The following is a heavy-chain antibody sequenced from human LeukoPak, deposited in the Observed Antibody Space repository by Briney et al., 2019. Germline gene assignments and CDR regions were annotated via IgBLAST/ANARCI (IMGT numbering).Heavy chain of an antibody. D-gene: IGHD2-2*01. CDR2: ISSSGSTI. V-gene: IGHV3-48*04. J-gene: IGHJ6*03. CDR1: GFIFSNYA. Sequence: GGTLRLSCAASGFIFSNYALNWVRQAPGKGLEWVSYISSSGSTIYYADSVKGRFTISRDNAKNSLYLQMNSLRAEDTAVYYCARDLPYCSSTSCYGERSYYYYTDVWGKGTTVTISS. CDR3: ARDLPYCSSTSCYGERSYYYYTDV.